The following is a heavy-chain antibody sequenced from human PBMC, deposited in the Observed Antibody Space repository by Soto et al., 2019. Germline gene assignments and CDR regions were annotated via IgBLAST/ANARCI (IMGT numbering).Heavy chain of an antibody. CDR1: GGSISSYY. CDR2: IYYSGST. Sequence: PSETLSLTCTVSGGSISSYYWSWIRQPPGKGLEWIGYIYYSGSTNYNPSLKSRVTISVDTSKNQFSLKLSSVTAADTAVYYCARAGLGGDGYKYWGQGTLVTVYS. J-gene: IGHJ4*02. V-gene: IGHV4-59*01. CDR3: ARAGLGGDGYKY. D-gene: IGHD3-16*01.